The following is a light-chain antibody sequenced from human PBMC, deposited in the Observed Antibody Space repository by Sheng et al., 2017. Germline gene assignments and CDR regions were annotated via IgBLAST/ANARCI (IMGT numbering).Light chain of an antibody. J-gene: IGKJ2*01. CDR1: QNVLYNSNNKNY. V-gene: IGKV4-1*01. CDR2: WAS. CDR3: QQYYSTPYT. Sequence: DIVMTQSPDSLAVSLGEGATINCKSSQNVLYNSNNKNYLAWYQQTPGQPPKLLIYWASTRASGVPERFSGSGSGTDFTLTISSLQAEDVALYYCQQYYSTPYTFGQGTKLEI.